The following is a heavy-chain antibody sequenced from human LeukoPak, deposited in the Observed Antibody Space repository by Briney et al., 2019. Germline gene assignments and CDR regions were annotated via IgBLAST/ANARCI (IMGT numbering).Heavy chain of an antibody. Sequence: ASVKVSCKASGYTFTSYYMHWVRQAPGQGLEWMGWINPNSGGTNYAQKFQGRVTMTRDTSIGTAYMELSRLRSDDTAVYYCARAQYYYGSGSYNYWGQGTLVTVSS. CDR2: INPNSGGT. J-gene: IGHJ4*02. D-gene: IGHD3-10*01. CDR3: ARAQYYYGSGSYNY. CDR1: GYTFTSYY. V-gene: IGHV1-2*02.